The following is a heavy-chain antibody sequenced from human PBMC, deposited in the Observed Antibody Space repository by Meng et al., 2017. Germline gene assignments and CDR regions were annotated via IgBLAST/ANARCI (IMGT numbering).Heavy chain of an antibody. CDR3: ATRGNPYLNC. J-gene: IGHJ4*02. CDR1: GYTLSSDG. V-gene: IGHV1-18*01. Sequence: QGQLVQSGAVEKKPGASVKVACDTSGYTLSSDGFAWVRQTPEQGLECLGWINVYSGITNYAQKFQGRVTMTTDTSTRTGYMELTSLTSDDTATYYCATRGNPYLNCWGQGTLVTVSS. CDR2: INVYSGIT.